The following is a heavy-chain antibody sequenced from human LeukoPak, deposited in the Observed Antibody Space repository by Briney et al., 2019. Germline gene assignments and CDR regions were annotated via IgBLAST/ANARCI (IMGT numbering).Heavy chain of an antibody. CDR3: ARITGTTYYFDY. CDR1: GFTFSSYT. V-gene: IGHV3-21*01. J-gene: IGHJ4*02. Sequence: GGSLRLSCAASGFTFSSYTMNWVRQAPGKGLEWVSSITSGSSHIYYADSVTGRFTVSRDNSKNTLYLQMNSLRAEDTAVYYCARITGTTYYFDYWGQGTLVTVSS. CDR2: ITSGSSHI. D-gene: IGHD1-20*01.